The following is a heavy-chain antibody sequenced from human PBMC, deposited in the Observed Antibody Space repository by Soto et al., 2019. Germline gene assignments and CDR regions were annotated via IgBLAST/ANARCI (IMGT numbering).Heavy chain of an antibody. D-gene: IGHD3-16*01. Sequence: GGSLRLSCAASGFTFSSYGMHWVRQAPGKGLEGVAGIWYDGSNKYYADSVKGRFTISRDNSKNTLYRQMNSLSAEDSAMYYCSADLPDWGAYAFDYWGQGALVTVSS. V-gene: IGHV3-33*01. CDR2: IWYDGSNK. CDR3: SADLPDWGAYAFDY. J-gene: IGHJ4*02. CDR1: GFTFSSYG.